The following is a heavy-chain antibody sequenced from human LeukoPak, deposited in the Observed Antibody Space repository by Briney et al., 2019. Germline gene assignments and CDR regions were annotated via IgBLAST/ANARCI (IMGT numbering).Heavy chain of an antibody. CDR3: AKASWASNADAVL. CDR2: LRGNGDT. D-gene: IGHD1-1*01. J-gene: IGHJ4*02. CDR1: GFTFSTYA. V-gene: IGHV3-23*01. Sequence: GGSLRLSCAASGFTFSTYAMSWVRQAPGKGLEWVSSLRGNGDTFYADSVKGRFTLSRDDSRNTVYLQLNNLRVEDTAVYYCAKASWASNADAVLWGQGTVVTVSS.